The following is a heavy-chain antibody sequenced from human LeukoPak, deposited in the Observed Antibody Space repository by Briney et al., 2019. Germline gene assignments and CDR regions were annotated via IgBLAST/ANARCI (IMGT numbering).Heavy chain of an antibody. CDR2: IYYSGST. Sequence: SETLSLTCTVSGGSISSYYWSWIRQPPGKGLEWIGYIYYSGSTNYNPSLKSRVTISVDTSKNQFSLKLSSVTAADTAVYYCASSDASRLTPHFDYWGQGTLVTVSS. CDR1: GGSISSYY. V-gene: IGHV4-59*01. J-gene: IGHJ4*02. D-gene: IGHD1-14*01. CDR3: ASSDASRLTPHFDY.